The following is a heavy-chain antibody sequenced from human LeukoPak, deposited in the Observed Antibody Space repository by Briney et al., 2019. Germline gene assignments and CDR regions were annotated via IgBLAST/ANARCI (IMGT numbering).Heavy chain of an antibody. V-gene: IGHV3-23*01. CDR1: GFTFSSYS. J-gene: IGHJ4*02. Sequence: GGSLRLSCAASGFTFSSYSMNWVRQAPGKGPEWVAGFNGRGDSTYYAESVRGRFTISRDTSKNTLYLQVSSLRVEDTAVYYCARDPYYYDSSAFYPFDYWGQGTLVTVSS. CDR2: FNGRGDST. CDR3: ARDPYYYDSSAFYPFDY. D-gene: IGHD3-22*01.